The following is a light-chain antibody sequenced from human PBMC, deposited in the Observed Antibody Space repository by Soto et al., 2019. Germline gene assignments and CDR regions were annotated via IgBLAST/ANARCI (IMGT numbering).Light chain of an antibody. V-gene: IGKV1-5*03. J-gene: IGKJ4*01. CDR1: RDIGTW. CDR2: RAS. Sequence: TQMTQSPSTLSASVGDSVSITCRASRDIGTWLAWFQQKPGRAPNLLIYRASTLARGVPSRFSGSGSGTEFALTISSLQPDDFATYYCHRHVTYPLAFGGWTKVDI. CDR3: HRHVTYPLA.